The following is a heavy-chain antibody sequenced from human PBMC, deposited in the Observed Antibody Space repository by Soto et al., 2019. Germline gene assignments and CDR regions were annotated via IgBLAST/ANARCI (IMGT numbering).Heavy chain of an antibody. CDR1: GFTFSSYS. Sequence: EVQLVESGGGLVKPGGSLRLSCAASGFTFSSYSMNWVRQAPGKGLEWVSSISSSSSYIYYADSVKGRFTISRDNAKNALYLQMNSLRAEDTAVYYCARDPSVCSSTSCFSVTLAFDIWGQGTMVTVSS. V-gene: IGHV3-21*01. J-gene: IGHJ3*02. D-gene: IGHD2-2*01. CDR2: ISSSSSYI. CDR3: ARDPSVCSSTSCFSVTLAFDI.